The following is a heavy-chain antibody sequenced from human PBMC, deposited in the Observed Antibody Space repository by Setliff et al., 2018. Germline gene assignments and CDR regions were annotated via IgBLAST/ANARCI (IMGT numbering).Heavy chain of an antibody. D-gene: IGHD1-1*01. CDR1: GGSISSGVYY. J-gene: IGHJ4*02. CDR2: IYYRGDT. Sequence: SETLSLTCTVSGGSISSGVYYWAWIRQPPGKGLEWIGRIYYRGDTYYNASLKSRLTLSVDTAQNQFSLRLTSVTAADTAVYYCARTGTYRYFDYWGQGALVTVS. CDR3: ARTGTYRYFDY. V-gene: IGHV4-39*01.